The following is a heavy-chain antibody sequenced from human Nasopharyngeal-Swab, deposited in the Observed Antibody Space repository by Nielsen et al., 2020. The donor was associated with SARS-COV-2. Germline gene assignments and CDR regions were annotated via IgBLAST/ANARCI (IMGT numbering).Heavy chain of an antibody. J-gene: IGHJ6*02. D-gene: IGHD4-17*01. CDR3: ARDSVYYGDYQPYYGMDV. V-gene: IGHV4-59*13. Sequence: SETLSLTCTVSGGSISSYYWSWIRQPPGKGLEWIGYIYYSRSTNYNPSLKSRVTISVDTSKNQFSLKLSSVTAADTAVYYCARDSVYYGDYQPYYGMDVWGQGTTVTVSS. CDR2: IYYSRST. CDR1: GGSISSYY.